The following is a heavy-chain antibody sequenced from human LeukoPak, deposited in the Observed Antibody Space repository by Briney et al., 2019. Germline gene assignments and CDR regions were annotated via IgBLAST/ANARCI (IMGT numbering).Heavy chain of an antibody. Sequence: SETLSLTCTVSGGFLRDSGYYWGWIRQPPGKGREWIGTVLYSRTTYYNSSLQSRVTISVDTSKNQFSLRLSSVTPADTAIYYRARLSNDYGDYEGHYWGQGTLVTVSS. CDR1: GGFLRDSGYY. CDR3: ARLSNDYGDYEGHY. CDR2: VLYSRTT. J-gene: IGHJ4*02. V-gene: IGHV4-39*01. D-gene: IGHD4-17*01.